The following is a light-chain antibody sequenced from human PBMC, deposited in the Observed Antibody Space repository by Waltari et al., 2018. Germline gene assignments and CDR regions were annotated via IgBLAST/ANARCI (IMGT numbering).Light chain of an antibody. Sequence: EIVLTQSPATLSLSPGEGATLSCRASQSVSSQLVWYQQKRGQAPRLLIYDASNRATGIPARFSGSGSGTDFTLTISSLEPEEFAVYYCQQCNNSPPTFGQGTKVEIK. J-gene: IGKJ1*01. V-gene: IGKV3-11*01. CDR2: DAS. CDR1: QSVSSQ. CDR3: QQCNNSPPT.